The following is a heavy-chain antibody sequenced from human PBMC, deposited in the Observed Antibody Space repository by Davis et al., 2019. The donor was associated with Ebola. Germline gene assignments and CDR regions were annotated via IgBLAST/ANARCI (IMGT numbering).Heavy chain of an antibody. V-gene: IGHV5-51*01. Sequence: KVSCKGSGYGFADYWIAWVRQTPGKGLEWMGILYAGDSDSRYSPSFEGQVIISVDRSINTAYLQWRSLRASDTAIYYCARQESLYGWSDYWGQGTLVTVSS. CDR3: ARQESLYGWSDY. CDR2: LYAGDSDS. J-gene: IGHJ4*02. D-gene: IGHD2-8*01. CDR1: GYGFADYW.